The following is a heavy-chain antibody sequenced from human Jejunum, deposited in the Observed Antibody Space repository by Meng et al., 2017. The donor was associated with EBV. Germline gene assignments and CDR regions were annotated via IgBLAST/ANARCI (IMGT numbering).Heavy chain of an antibody. D-gene: IGHD3-22*01. V-gene: IGHV4-4*02. Sequence: QVQLTDSGPRLGRPSGTLSPTCVVAGGSSSDNDWWSGVRQPPGKGLEWLGEIYHGGGTNYNPSLESRVTISVDKSKNQFSLKLNSVTVADTAVYYCAGNGYYALEYWGPGILVTVSS. CDR1: GGSSSDNDW. J-gene: IGHJ4*02. CDR2: IYHGGGT. CDR3: AGNGYYALEY.